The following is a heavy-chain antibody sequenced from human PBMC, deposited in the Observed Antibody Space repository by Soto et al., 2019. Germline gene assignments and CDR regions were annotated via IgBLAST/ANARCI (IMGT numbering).Heavy chain of an antibody. CDR2: IYWDDDK. V-gene: IGHV2-5*02. J-gene: IGHJ5*02. CDR3: AHIGHCNDRNLFDP. D-gene: IGHD1-1*01. Sequence: QITLKESGPTLVKPTQTLTLTCTFSGFSLSTSGVGVGWIRQPPGKALEWLALIYWDDDKRYSPSLKSRLTVTNDTTKNQVVLTTANIDPVDTATYYCAHIGHCNDRNLFDPWGQGTLVTVSS. CDR1: GFSLSTSGVG.